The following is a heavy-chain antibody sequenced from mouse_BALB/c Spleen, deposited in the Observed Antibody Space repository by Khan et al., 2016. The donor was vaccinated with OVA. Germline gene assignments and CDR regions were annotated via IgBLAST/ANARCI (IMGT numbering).Heavy chain of an antibody. CDR3: ARKNYYGYSMDY. V-gene: IGHV3-2*02. CDR1: GYSITSDYA. Sequence: EVQLQESGPGLVKPSQSLSLTCTVTGYSITSDYAWNWIRQFPGNKLEWMGYISYFGTTSYNPSLKNRISITRNTSKNQFFLQLNSVSYEDTAKYYCARKNYYGYSMDYWGQGTSVTVSS. CDR2: ISYFGTT. J-gene: IGHJ4*01. D-gene: IGHD1-1*01.